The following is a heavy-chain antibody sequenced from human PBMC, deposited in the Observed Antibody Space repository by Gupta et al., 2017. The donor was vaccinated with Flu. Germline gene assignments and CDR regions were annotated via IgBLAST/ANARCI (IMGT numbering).Heavy chain of an antibody. D-gene: IGHD2-15*01. J-gene: IGHJ4*02. Sequence: FSSDWMSWVRQAPGKGLEWLANIKQDGSEKNYVDSAKGRFTISRDNAKNSLYLQMNGLRAEDTAVYYCASCSGSSCYRSDYWGQGTLVTVSS. V-gene: IGHV3-7*01. CDR2: IKQDGSEK. CDR1: FSSDW. CDR3: ASCSGSSCYRSDY.